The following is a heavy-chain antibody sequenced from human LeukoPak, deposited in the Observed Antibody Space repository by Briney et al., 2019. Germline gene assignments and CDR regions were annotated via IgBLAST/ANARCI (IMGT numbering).Heavy chain of an antibody. CDR1: GFTFDDYA. V-gene: IGHV3-43*02. J-gene: IGHJ4*02. Sequence: QSGGSLRLSCAASGFTFDDYAMPWVRQAPGKGLEWVSLISGDGGSTYYADSVKGRFTISRDNSKNSLYLQMNSLRTEDTALYYCAKDDRRWLPNLPDYWGQGTLVTVSS. CDR2: ISGDGGST. D-gene: IGHD5-24*01. CDR3: AKDDRRWLPNLPDY.